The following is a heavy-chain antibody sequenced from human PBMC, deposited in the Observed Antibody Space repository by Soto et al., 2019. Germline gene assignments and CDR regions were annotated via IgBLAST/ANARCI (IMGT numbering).Heavy chain of an antibody. CDR3: ARHRDDFWSGYYSDYYYYMDV. V-gene: IGHV4-39*01. Sequence: PSETLSLTCTVSGGSISSSSYYWGWIRQPPGKGLEWIGSIYYSGSTYYNPSLKSRVTISVDTSKNQFSLKLSSVTAADTAVYYCARHRDDFWSGYYSDYYYYMDVWGKGTTVTVSS. CDR2: IYYSGST. J-gene: IGHJ6*03. CDR1: GGSISSSSYY. D-gene: IGHD3-3*01.